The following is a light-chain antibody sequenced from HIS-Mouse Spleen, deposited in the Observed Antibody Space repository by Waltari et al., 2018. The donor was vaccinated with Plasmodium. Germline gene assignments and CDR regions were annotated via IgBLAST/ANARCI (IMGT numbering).Light chain of an antibody. CDR2: ADS. Sequence: SYELTQPPSVSVSPGQTARITCSGDALPKKYAYWYPQKSGQAPVLVIYADSKRPAGSAERFSGSIAGTKATLTISGSQVEDEADYYCYSTDSSGNHRVFGGGTKLTVL. J-gene: IGLJ3*02. CDR3: YSTDSSGNHRV. CDR1: ALPKKY. V-gene: IGLV3-10*01.